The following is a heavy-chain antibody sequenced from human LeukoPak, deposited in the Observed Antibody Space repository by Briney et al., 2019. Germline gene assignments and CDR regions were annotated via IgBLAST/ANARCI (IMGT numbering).Heavy chain of an antibody. V-gene: IGHV3-11*04. CDR2: ISSGGNTI. CDR3: ARDRTMETFDY. D-gene: IGHD1-1*01. Sequence: GESLRLSFAASGLPFSNYYIGWIRQAPGKGLEWVSFISSGGNTINYADSMKGRFTISRDNAKNSLYLQMNSLRAEDTAVYYCARDRTMETFDYWGRGTLVTVSS. CDR1: GLPFSNYY. J-gene: IGHJ4*02.